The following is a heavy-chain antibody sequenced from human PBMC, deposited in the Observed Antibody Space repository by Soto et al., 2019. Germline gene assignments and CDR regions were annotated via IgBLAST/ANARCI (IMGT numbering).Heavy chain of an antibody. V-gene: IGHV1-69*01. CDR1: GGLFSSYP. CDR3: ARAGSGYTWFNEF. J-gene: IGHJ4*02. CDR2: IIPVFQTA. Sequence: QEQLVQSGAEVKKPGSSVKVSCKASGGLFSSYPISWVGQVPGQGLEWMGGIIPVFQTAYYTQRFQGRVTITADESTNTAYMELSSLRSEDTAIYYCARAGSGYTWFNEFWGQGTLVTVSS. D-gene: IGHD3-22*01.